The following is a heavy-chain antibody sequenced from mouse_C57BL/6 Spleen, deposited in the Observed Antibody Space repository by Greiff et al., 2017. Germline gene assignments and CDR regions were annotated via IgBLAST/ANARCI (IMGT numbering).Heavy chain of an antibody. Sequence: QVQLQQPGAELVRPGSSVKLSCKASGYTFTSYWMDWVKQRPGQGLEWIGNIYPSDSETHYNQKFKDKATLTVDKSSSTAYMQLSSLTSEDSAVYYCARGVTAPSDWGQGTTLTVSS. CDR2: IYPSDSET. V-gene: IGHV1-61*01. J-gene: IGHJ2*01. CDR3: ARGVTAPSD. CDR1: GYTFTSYW. D-gene: IGHD2-1*01.